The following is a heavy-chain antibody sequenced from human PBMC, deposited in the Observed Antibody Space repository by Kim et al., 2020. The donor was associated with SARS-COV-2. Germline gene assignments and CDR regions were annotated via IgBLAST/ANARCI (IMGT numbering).Heavy chain of an antibody. V-gene: IGHV3-23*01. Sequence: GGSLRLSCAASGFTFSSYAMSWVRQAPGKGLEWVSAISGSGGSTYYADSVKGRFTISRDNSKNTLYLQMNSLRAEDTAVYYCAKYQDPRKEVTHFRAGAFDIWGQGTMVTVSS. CDR3: AKYQDPRKEVTHFRAGAFDI. D-gene: IGHD2-2*01. CDR1: GFTFSSYA. J-gene: IGHJ3*02. CDR2: ISGSGGST.